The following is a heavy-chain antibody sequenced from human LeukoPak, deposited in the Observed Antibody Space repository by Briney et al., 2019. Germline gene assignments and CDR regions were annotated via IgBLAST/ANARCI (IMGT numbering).Heavy chain of an antibody. CDR1: GGSFSGYY. CDR2: INHSGST. V-gene: IGHV4-34*01. CDR3: ARGPLVVVAATYFDY. D-gene: IGHD2-15*01. Sequence: SETLSLTCAVYGGSFSGYYWSWIRQPPGKGLEWIGKINHSGSTNYNPSLKSRVTISVDTSKNQFSLKLSSVTAADTAVYYCARGPLVVVAATYFDYWGQGTLVTVSS. J-gene: IGHJ4*02.